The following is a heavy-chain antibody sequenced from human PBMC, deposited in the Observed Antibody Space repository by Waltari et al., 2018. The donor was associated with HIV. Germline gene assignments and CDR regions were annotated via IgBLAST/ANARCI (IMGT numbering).Heavy chain of an antibody. CDR2: ISSSSSYI. V-gene: IGHV3-21*01. J-gene: IGHJ4*02. Sequence: EVQLVESGGGLVKPGGSLRLSCAASGFTFSSYSIHWVGQAPGKGLEWVSSISSSSSYIYYADSVKGRFTISRDNAKNSLYLQMNSLRAEDTAVYYCAREPNSSGYFDFDYWGQGTLVTVSS. CDR3: AREPNSSGYFDFDY. D-gene: IGHD3-22*01. CDR1: GFTFSSYS.